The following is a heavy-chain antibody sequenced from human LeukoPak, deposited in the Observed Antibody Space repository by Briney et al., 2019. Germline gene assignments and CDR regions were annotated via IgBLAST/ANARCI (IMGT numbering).Heavy chain of an antibody. J-gene: IGHJ5*02. Sequence: SETLSLTCSVSGDSISSHYLSWIRHPAGKGLEWIGRIHISGRSNINPSLKSRLTMSVDTSKNHFSLKLVFVTAADTAVYYCARDWGRVGLRGFDPWGQGTLVTVSS. CDR2: IHISGRS. D-gene: IGHD3-16*01. CDR1: GDSISSHY. CDR3: ARDWGRVGLRGFDP. V-gene: IGHV4-4*07.